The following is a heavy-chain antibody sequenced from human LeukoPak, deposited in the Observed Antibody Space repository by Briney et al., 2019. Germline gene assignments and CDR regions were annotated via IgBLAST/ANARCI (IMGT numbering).Heavy chain of an antibody. J-gene: IGHJ4*02. D-gene: IGHD3-9*01. Sequence: SETLSLTCSVSGGSISDYYWSWIRQPPGKGLEWIGYIYYSGSTNHNPSLKSRVTISVDTSKNQFSLKLSSVTAADTAVYFCARHDDILTGYSNYFDYWGQGTLVTVSS. V-gene: IGHV4-59*08. CDR2: IYYSGST. CDR1: GGSISDYY. CDR3: ARHDDILTGYSNYFDY.